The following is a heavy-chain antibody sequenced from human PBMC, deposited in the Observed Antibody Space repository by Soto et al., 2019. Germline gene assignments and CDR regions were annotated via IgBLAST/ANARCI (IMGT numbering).Heavy chain of an antibody. CDR2: IWYDGSNK. CDR3: AILGSGSTFYES. V-gene: IGHV3-33*03. CDR1: GFTFSSYG. J-gene: IGHJ5*02. D-gene: IGHD3-10*01. Sequence: SLRLSCAASGFTFSSYGMHWVRQAPGKGLEWVAVIWYDGSNKYYVDSVKGRFTISRDNAKNSLYLQMNSLSAEDTALYYCAILGSGSTFYESWGRGTLVTVSS.